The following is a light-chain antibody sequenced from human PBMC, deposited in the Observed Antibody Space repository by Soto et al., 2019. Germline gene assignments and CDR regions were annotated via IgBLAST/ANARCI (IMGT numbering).Light chain of an antibody. CDR3: QQYDTSLWT. V-gene: IGKV3-15*01. CDR1: QSVSSN. CDR2: GAS. Sequence: EIVMTQSPATLSVSPGERATLSCRASQSVSSNLAWYQQKPGQAPRLLIYGASTRATGIPARFSGSGSGTDFTLTISRLESEDFAVYYCQQYDTSLWTFGPGTRWIS. J-gene: IGKJ1*01.